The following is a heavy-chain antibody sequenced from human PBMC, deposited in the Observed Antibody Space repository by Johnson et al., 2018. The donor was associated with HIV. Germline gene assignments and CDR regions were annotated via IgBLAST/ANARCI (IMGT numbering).Heavy chain of an antibody. CDR2: MRVIDGST. J-gene: IGHJ3*02. D-gene: IGHD6-6*01. CDR1: GFTFSTYA. V-gene: IGHV3-23*04. Sequence: VQLVESGGGLVQPGGSLRLSCTASGFTFSTYAMSWVRQAPGKGLEWVSSMRVIDGSTYYADSVTGRFTISRDNSKSTVYLQMNSLTAGDMAVYYCASLVGSSSGEAFDIWGQGTMVTVSS. CDR3: ASLVGSSSGEAFDI.